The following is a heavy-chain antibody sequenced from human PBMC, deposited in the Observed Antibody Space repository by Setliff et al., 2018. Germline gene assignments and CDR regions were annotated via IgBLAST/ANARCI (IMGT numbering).Heavy chain of an antibody. D-gene: IGHD2-21*01. CDR3: ARGYCDGIGCPAPLYYFDS. V-gene: IGHV1-3*03. J-gene: IGHJ4*02. CDR1: GYSFTLYA. CDR2: MNIDNGKT. Sequence: ASVKVSCKASGYSFTLYAMHWMRQAPGQRLEWMGWMNIDNGKTEYSQEFQDRVTFTRDTFAETAYMELRSLTSDNMAVYYCARGYCDGIGCPAPLYYFDSWGQGTLVTVSS.